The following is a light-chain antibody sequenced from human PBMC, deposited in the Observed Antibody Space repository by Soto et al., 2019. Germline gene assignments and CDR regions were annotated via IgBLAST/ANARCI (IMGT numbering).Light chain of an antibody. CDR3: QQTYLTPVT. Sequence: DIQMTQSPSSLSASVGDRVTITCRASQSITAYLNWYQQKPGKAPKLLIYAASSLQSGVPSRFNASGSGTDFTLTISRLQPEDFATYFCQQTYLTPVTFGQGTRLEIK. CDR1: QSITAY. J-gene: IGKJ5*01. CDR2: AAS. V-gene: IGKV1-39*01.